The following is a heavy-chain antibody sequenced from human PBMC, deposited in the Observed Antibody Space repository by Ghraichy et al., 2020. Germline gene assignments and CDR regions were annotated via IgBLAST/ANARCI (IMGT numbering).Heavy chain of an antibody. D-gene: IGHD5-18*01. CDR1: GGSFSGYY. CDR2: INHSGST. V-gene: IGHV4-34*01. CDR3: ARGLRLPFDY. Sequence: SETLSLTCAVYGGSFSGYYWSWIRQPPGKGLEWIEEINHSGSTNYNPSLKSRVTISVDTSKNQFSLKLSSVTAADTAVYYCARGLRLPFDYWGQGTLVTVSS. J-gene: IGHJ4*02.